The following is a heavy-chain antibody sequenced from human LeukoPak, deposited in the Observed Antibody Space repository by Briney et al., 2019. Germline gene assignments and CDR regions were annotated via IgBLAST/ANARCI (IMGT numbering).Heavy chain of an antibody. J-gene: IGHJ6*02. CDR2: INHSGST. V-gene: IGHV4-34*01. Sequence: SETLSLTCAVYGGSFSGYYWRWIRQPPGKGLEWIGEINHSGSTNYNPSLKSRVTISVDTSKNQFSLKLSSVTAADTAVYYCARLASYYDFWSGHYTGPPDVWGQGTTVTVSS. CDR3: ARLASYYDFWSGHYTGPPDV. D-gene: IGHD3-3*01. CDR1: GGSFSGYY.